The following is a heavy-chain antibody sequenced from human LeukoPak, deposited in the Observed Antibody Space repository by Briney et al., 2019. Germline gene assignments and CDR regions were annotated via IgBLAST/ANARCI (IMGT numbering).Heavy chain of an antibody. CDR2: IRYDGSNK. CDR1: GFSFSSYG. D-gene: IGHD2-8*01. Sequence: GGSLRLSCAASGFSFSSYGMHWVRQAPGKGLEWGAFIRYDGSNKYYADSVKGRFTISRDNSKDTLYLQMNNLRAEDTAVYYCAKDLACTYGVCWEAFDIGGQGTMVTVSS. CDR3: AKDLACTYGVCWEAFDI. V-gene: IGHV3-30*02. J-gene: IGHJ3*02.